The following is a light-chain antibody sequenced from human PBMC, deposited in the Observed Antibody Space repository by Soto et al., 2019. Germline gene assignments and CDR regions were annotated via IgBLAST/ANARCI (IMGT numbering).Light chain of an antibody. V-gene: IGKV3-11*01. CDR1: QSVSSY. J-gene: IGKJ4*01. CDR2: DAS. Sequence: EIVLTQSPGTLSFSPGERATLSCRASQSVSSYLAWYQQKPGQAPRLLIYDASNTATGIPARFSGSGSGTDFTLTISSLEPEDFAVYYCQQRSNWTLTFGGGTKVDIK. CDR3: QQRSNWTLT.